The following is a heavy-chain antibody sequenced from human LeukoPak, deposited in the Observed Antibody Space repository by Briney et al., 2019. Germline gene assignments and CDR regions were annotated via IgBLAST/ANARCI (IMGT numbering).Heavy chain of an antibody. D-gene: IGHD1-1*01. J-gene: IGHJ4*02. V-gene: IGHV3-48*01. CDR2: ISSSVTTI. Sequence: GGSLRLSCTASGFTFSSYNMNWVRQAPGKGLEWASYISSSVTTIYYADSVKGRFTISRDNAKNSLYLEMNSLRAEDTAVYYCARSLKWNLVGFDYWGQGTLVTVSS. CDR1: GFTFSSYN. CDR3: ARSLKWNLVGFDY.